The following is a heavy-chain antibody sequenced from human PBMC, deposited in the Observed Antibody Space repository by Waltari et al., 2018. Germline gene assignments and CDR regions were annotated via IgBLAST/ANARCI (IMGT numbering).Heavy chain of an antibody. CDR2: INHSGST. CDR1: GGSFSCYY. J-gene: IGHJ6*02. CDR3: ARAYYYGSGSYGYYGMDV. Sequence: QVQLQQWGAGLLKPSETLSLTCAVYGGSFSCYYWSWIRQPPGKGLEWIGEINHSGSTNYNPSLKSRVTISVDTSKNQFSLKLSSVTAADTAVYYCARAYYYGSGSYGYYGMDVWGQGTTVTVSS. V-gene: IGHV4-34*01. D-gene: IGHD3-10*01.